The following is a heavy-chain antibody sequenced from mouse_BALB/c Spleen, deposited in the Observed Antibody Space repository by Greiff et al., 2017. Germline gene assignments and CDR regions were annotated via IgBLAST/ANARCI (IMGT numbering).Heavy chain of an antibody. Sequence: VQLQQSGAELVRPGSSVKISCKATGYTFSSYWIEWVKQRPGHGLEWIGEILPGSGSTNYNEKFKGKATFTADTSSNTAYMQLSSLTSEDSAVYYCARVGLGLQAMDYWGQGTSVTVSS. V-gene: IGHV1-9*01. CDR2: ILPGSGST. CDR3: ARVGLGLQAMDY. D-gene: IGHD2-4*01. J-gene: IGHJ4*01. CDR1: GYTFSSYW.